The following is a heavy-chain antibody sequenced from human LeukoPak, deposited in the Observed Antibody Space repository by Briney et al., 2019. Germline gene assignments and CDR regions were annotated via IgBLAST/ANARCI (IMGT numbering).Heavy chain of an antibody. V-gene: IGHV3-23*01. D-gene: IGHD3-10*01. J-gene: IGHJ4*02. CDR3: AKGAGGSYGLYYFDY. CDR2: IIASGGTT. Sequence: GGSLRLSCAASGFTFSSYEMNWVRQAPGKGLEWVSSIIASGGTTYYADPVKGRFTISRDNSKNTVYLQMNTLRAEDTAVYYCAKGAGGSYGLYYFDYWGQGALVTVSS. CDR1: GFTFSSYE.